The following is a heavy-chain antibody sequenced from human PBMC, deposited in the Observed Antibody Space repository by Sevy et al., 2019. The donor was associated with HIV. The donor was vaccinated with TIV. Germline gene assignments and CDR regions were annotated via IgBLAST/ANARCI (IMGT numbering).Heavy chain of an antibody. Sequence: GGSLRLSFAASGFNFSASGMHWVRQTPGKGLEWVTFIRNDGSTNYYADSVKGRFTSSRDNSKNTLYLQLNTVRSEDTAVYYCSRDFRTFKSGVIITNWFFDLWGRGTLVTVSS. CDR2: IRNDGSTN. CDR1: GFNFSASG. J-gene: IGHJ2*01. D-gene: IGHD2-21*01. V-gene: IGHV3-30*02. CDR3: SRDFRTFKSGVIITNWFFDL.